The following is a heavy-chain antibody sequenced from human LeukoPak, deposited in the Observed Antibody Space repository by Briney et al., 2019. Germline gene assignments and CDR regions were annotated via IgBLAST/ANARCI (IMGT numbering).Heavy chain of an antibody. Sequence: PGRSLRLSCAASGFTFSSYGMHWVRQAPGKGLEWVAVIWYDGSNKYYADSVKGRFTISRDNSKNTLYLQMNSLRAEDTAVYYCARDVGRYSGYADYWGQGTLVTFSS. D-gene: IGHD5-12*01. V-gene: IGHV3-33*01. J-gene: IGHJ4*02. CDR2: IWYDGSNK. CDR3: ARDVGRYSGYADY. CDR1: GFTFSSYG.